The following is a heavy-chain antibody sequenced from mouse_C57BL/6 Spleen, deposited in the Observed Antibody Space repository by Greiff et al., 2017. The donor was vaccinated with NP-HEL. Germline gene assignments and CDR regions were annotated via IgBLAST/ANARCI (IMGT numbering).Heavy chain of an antibody. Sequence: EVQGVESGGGLVKPGGSLKLSCAASGFTFSDSGMHWVRQAPAKGLEWVAYISSGSSTIYYADTVKGRFTISRDNAKNTLFLQMTSLRSEDTAMYYCARSSSYSHWYFDVWGTGTTVTVSS. D-gene: IGHD1-1*01. CDR3: ARSSSYSHWYFDV. CDR2: ISSGSSTI. V-gene: IGHV5-17*01. J-gene: IGHJ1*03. CDR1: GFTFSDSG.